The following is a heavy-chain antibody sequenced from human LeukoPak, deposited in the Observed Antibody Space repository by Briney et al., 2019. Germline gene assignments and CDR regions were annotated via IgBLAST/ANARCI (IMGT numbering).Heavy chain of an antibody. D-gene: IGHD6-13*01. CDR1: GYIFTSYW. V-gene: IGHV5-51*01. Sequence: GASLKISCKGSGYIFTSYWIGWVRQLPGKGLEWMGITYPGDSDTRYSPSFQGQVTISADKSISAAYLQRSSLKASDTAMYYCARLAAGQFNWFDPWGQGTLVTVSS. CDR2: TYPGDSDT. J-gene: IGHJ5*02. CDR3: ARLAAGQFNWFDP.